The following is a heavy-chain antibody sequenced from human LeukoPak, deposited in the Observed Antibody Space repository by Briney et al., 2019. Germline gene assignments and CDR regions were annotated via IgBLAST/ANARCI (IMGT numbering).Heavy chain of an antibody. CDR2: ISDRGDKA. J-gene: IGHJ4*02. V-gene: IGHV3-23*01. D-gene: IGHD2/OR15-2a*01. Sequence: GGSLRLSCAAFTTFAMSWVRQAPGRGLEWVSVISDRGDKAHYADSVRGRFTISRDNSKKTVSLQMNGLRVDDTAVYFCAKVFYTSSFDSSGQGILVTVSP. CDR1: TTFA. CDR3: AKVFYTSSFDS.